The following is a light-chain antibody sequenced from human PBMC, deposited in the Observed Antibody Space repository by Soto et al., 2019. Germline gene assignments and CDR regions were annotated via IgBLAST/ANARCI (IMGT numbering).Light chain of an antibody. CDR2: AAS. Sequence: IQVAQSPSSLSASVGDRVTITCRASQGIRNDLGWYQQKPGKAPKLLIYAASSLQSGVPSRFSGSGSGTDFTLTISNLQPEYFATYYCQESYGIPPFSFGQGTRLEIK. CDR1: QGIRND. CDR3: QESYGIPPFS. J-gene: IGKJ5*01. V-gene: IGKV1-39*01.